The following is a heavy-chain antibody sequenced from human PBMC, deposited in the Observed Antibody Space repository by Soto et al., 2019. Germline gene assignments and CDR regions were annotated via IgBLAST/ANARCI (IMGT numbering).Heavy chain of an antibody. J-gene: IGHJ6*02. D-gene: IGHD1-7*01. CDR3: ARDGWNYVSPGYYYYYGMDV. V-gene: IGHV1-3*01. Sequence: GASVKVSCKASGYTFTSYAMHWVRQAPGQRLEWMGWINAGNGNTKYSQKFQGRVTITRDTSASTAYMELSSLRSEDTAVYYCARDGWNYVSPGYYYYYGMDVWGQGTTVTVSS. CDR1: GYTFTSYA. CDR2: INAGNGNT.